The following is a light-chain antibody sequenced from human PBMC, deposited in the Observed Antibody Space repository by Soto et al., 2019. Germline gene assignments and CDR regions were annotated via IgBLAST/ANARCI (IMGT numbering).Light chain of an antibody. CDR1: QSLLHSNGYNY. J-gene: IGKJ1*01. CDR2: LGS. V-gene: IGKV2-28*01. Sequence: DIVVTQSPLSLPVTHGEPASISCRSSQSLLHSNGYNYLDWYLQKPGQSPQLLIHLGSYRASGVPDRFSGSGSDTDFTLKISRVEAEDVGLYYCMQALQSPLAFGQGTKVDIK. CDR3: MQALQSPLA.